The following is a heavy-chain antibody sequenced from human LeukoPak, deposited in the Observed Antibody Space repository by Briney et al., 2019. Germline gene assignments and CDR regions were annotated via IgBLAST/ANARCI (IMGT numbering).Heavy chain of an antibody. CDR2: IYYSGST. D-gene: IGHD3-22*01. CDR3: ARDGHYYDSSGYY. CDR1: GVSISSYY. Sequence: PSETLSLTCTVSGVSISSYYWSWIRQPPGKGLEWIGYIYYSGSTNYNPSLKSRVTISVDTSKNQFSLKLSSVTAADTAVYYCARDGHYYDSSGYYWGQGTLVTVSS. J-gene: IGHJ4*02. V-gene: IGHV4-59*12.